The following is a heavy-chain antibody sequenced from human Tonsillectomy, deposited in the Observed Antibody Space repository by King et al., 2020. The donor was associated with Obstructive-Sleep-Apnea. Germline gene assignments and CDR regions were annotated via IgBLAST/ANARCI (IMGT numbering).Heavy chain of an antibody. CDR1: GLSLSSNGMR. J-gene: IGHJ6*02. CDR3: ARPSGGHGMDV. CDR2: IYWDDDK. V-gene: IGHV2-5*02. Sequence: TLKESGPTLVKPTQTLTLTCTFSGLSLSSNGMRVAWIRQPPRKALEWLALIYWDDDKRYSPSLQTRLTITKDTSKNQVVLTMTNMDPVDTATYYCARPSGGHGMDVWGQGTTVTVSS.